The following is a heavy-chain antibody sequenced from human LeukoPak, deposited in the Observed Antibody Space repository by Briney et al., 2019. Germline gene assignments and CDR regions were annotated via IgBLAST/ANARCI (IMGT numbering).Heavy chain of an antibody. D-gene: IGHD6-19*01. CDR2: IYYSGGT. J-gene: IGHJ6*03. Sequence: PSETLSLTCTVSGGSISSYYWSWIRQPPGKGLEWIGYIYYSGGTNYNPSLKSRVTISVDTSKNQFSLKLSSVTAADTAVYYCARAVAGIFGYYYYYMDVWGKGTTVTVSS. V-gene: IGHV4-59*01. CDR1: GGSISSYY. CDR3: ARAVAGIFGYYYYYMDV.